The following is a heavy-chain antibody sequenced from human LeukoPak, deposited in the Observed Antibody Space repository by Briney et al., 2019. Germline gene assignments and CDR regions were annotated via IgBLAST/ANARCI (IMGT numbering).Heavy chain of an antibody. CDR1: AFTFGDYD. J-gene: IGHJ4*02. CDR3: TRGGRDYFDY. D-gene: IGHD6-25*01. Sequence: GGSLRLSCTASAFTFGDYDMSWVRQAPGKGVEWVGFIRSKAYGGITEYAASVKGRFTISRVDSKSIAYLQMNSLKTEDTAVYYCTRGGRDYFDYWGQGTLVTVSS. V-gene: IGHV3-49*04. CDR2: IRSKAYGGIT.